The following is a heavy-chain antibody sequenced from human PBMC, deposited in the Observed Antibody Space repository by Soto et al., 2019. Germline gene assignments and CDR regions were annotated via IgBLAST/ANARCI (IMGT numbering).Heavy chain of an antibody. J-gene: IGHJ4*02. CDR2: ISRADDN. CDR3: AHARLLWVGGYFDY. CDR1: GFSLATHGVG. V-gene: IGHV2-5*02. D-gene: IGHD3-10*01. Sequence: QVTLKESGPTLVKPTQSLTLTCTFSGFSLATHGVGVGWIRQPPGAALEWLALISRADDNRYSPSLKSRLTTTKDTSTNQVVLTMANMDPVDTATYYCAHARLLWVGGYFDYWGQGSLVTVSS.